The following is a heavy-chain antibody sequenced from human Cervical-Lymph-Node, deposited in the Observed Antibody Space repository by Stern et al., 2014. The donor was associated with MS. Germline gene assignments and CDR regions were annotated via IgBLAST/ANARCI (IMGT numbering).Heavy chain of an antibody. CDR2: NYPGDSDP. Sequence: VQLVQSGAEVKKPGESLKISCKGSGYSFTSYWIGWVRQMPGQGLELMGINYPGDSDPRYSPSFQGQVTISADKSISTAFLQWSSLKASDTAMYYCARHCGFRPGCIDYWGQGTLVTVSS. J-gene: IGHJ4*02. CDR3: ARHCGFRPGCIDY. V-gene: IGHV5-51*01. CDR1: GYSFTSYW. D-gene: IGHD2-21*01.